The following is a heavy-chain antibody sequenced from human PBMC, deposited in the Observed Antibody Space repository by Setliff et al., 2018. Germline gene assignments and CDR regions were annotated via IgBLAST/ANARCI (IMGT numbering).Heavy chain of an antibody. CDR3: ARRGERFFNWFDP. CDR2: IYPGNADT. J-gene: IGHJ5*02. V-gene: IGHV5-51*01. CDR1: GYSFPDYW. D-gene: IGHD2-21*01. Sequence: LKISCKGSGYSFPDYWIAWVRQTPGKGLEWMGTIYPGNADTRYSPSFQGQVTISTDTSINTAFLQWNNLKASDTAVYYCARRGERFFNWFDPWGQGTLVTVS.